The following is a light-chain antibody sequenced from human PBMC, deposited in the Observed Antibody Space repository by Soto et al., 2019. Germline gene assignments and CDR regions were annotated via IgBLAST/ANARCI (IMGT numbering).Light chain of an antibody. CDR3: LQDYNYPLT. Sequence: AIQMTQSPSSLSASVGDRVTITCRASQGIKNDLGWYQQKPGKAPKLLIYAASSLQSGVPSRFSGSGSGTDFTLTISSLQPDDFATYYCLQDYNYPLTFVQGTKVEIK. CDR1: QGIKND. J-gene: IGKJ1*01. CDR2: AAS. V-gene: IGKV1-6*01.